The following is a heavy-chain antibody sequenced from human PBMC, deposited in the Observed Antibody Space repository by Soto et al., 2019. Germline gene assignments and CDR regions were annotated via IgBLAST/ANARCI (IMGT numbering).Heavy chain of an antibody. D-gene: IGHD3-10*01. J-gene: IGHJ1*01. CDR1: GFTFNAYA. CDR3: AKARWGTGNPEYFHH. CDR2: ISGSGSGGST. V-gene: IGHV3-23*01. Sequence: GGSLRLSCAASGFTFNAYAMTWVRQAPGKGLDWVSSISGSGSGGSTYYADSVKGRFTISRDNSKTTLYLQMNSLRAEDTALYYCAKARWGTGNPEYFHHWGQGTLVTVSS.